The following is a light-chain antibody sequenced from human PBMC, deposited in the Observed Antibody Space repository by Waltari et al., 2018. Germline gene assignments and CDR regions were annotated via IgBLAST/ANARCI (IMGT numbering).Light chain of an antibody. Sequence: QSALTQPASVSGSPGQSITISCTGVTSDVGGYDFISWYQQHPGEAPRLILYEVTIRPSGVYNRSSGSQSGTTASLTISGLQAEDEASYYCTSYTAKTLLFGGGTKLTVL. J-gene: IGLJ2*01. CDR2: EVT. CDR3: TSYTAKTLL. CDR1: TSDVGGYDF. V-gene: IGLV2-14*03.